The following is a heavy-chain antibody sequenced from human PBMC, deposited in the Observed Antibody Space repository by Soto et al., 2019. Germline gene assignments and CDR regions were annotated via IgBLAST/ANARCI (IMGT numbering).Heavy chain of an antibody. CDR3: AKLGPVYSSSSLSWFDP. CDR2: IYYSGST. D-gene: IGHD6-6*01. CDR1: GGSISSSSYY. Sequence: SETLSLTCTVSGGSISSSSYYWGWIRQPPGKGLEWIGSIYYSGSTYYNPSLKSRVTISVDTSKNQFSLKLSSVTAADTAVYICAKLGPVYSSSSLSWFDPWGQGTLVTVSS. J-gene: IGHJ5*02. V-gene: IGHV4-39*01.